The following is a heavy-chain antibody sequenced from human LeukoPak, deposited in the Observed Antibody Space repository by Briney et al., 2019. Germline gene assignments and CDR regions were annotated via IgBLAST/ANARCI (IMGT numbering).Heavy chain of an antibody. CDR3: AKTTGGNAYDYIHY. CDR2: ISYDGSNK. CDR1: GFTFSSYG. J-gene: IGHJ4*02. D-gene: IGHD5-12*01. Sequence: GRSLRLSCAASGFTFSSYGMHWVRQAPGKGLEWVAVISYDGSNKYYADSVKGRFTISRDNSKNTLYLQMNSLRAEDTALYYCAKTTGGNAYDYIHYWGQGTLVTVSS. V-gene: IGHV3-30*18.